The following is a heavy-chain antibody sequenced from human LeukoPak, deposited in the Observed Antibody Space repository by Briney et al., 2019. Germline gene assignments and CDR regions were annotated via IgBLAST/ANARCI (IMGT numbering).Heavy chain of an antibody. V-gene: IGHV3-33*01. J-gene: IGHJ4*02. CDR3: ARSVDTAMAPYFDY. CDR1: GFTFSSYG. Sequence: GRSLRLSCAASGFTFSSYGMPWVRQAPGKGLEWVAVIWYDGSNKYYADSVKGRFTISRDNSKNTLYLQMNSLRAEDTAVYYCARSVDTAMAPYFDYWGQGTLVTVSS. D-gene: IGHD5-18*01. CDR2: IWYDGSNK.